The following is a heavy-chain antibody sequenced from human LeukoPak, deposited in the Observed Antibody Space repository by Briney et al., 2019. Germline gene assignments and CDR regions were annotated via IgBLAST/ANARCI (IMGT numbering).Heavy chain of an antibody. J-gene: IGHJ4*02. CDR2: ISSSSSYI. CDR3: AKDQQNYYDSSGHYFDY. Sequence: GGSLRLSCAASGFTFSSYSMNWVRQAPGKGLEWVSSISSSSSYIYYADSVKGRFTISRDNAKNSLYLQMNSLRAEDTAVYYCAKDQQNYYDSSGHYFDYWGQGTLVTVSS. D-gene: IGHD3-22*01. CDR1: GFTFSSYS. V-gene: IGHV3-21*01.